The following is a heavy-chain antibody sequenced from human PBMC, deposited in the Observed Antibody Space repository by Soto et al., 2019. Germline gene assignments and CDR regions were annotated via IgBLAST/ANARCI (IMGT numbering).Heavy chain of an antibody. Sequence: EVQLLESGGGLVQGGGSLRLSCEASGFPFSTYAMTWVGQVPGKGLEWVSTTSNGGNTEFAELVRGLFTVFRDNSKNTIYLQMSSLRAEDSAIYFCAKDFRPGLIVPTKSGFDPWGQGTPFTVSS. V-gene: IGHV3-23*01. D-gene: IGHD2-15*01. CDR3: AKDFRPGLIVPTKSGFDP. J-gene: IGHJ5*02. CDR2: TSNGGNT. CDR1: GFPFSTYA.